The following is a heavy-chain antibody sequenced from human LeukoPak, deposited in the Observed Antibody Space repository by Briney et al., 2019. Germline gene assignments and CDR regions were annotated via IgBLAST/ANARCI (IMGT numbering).Heavy chain of an antibody. CDR3: ARGDESLQRNDALDI. J-gene: IGHJ3*02. CDR1: GFTFSRYG. CDR2: IWYDGSKK. D-gene: IGHD4-11*01. V-gene: IGHV3-33*01. Sequence: PGGSLRLSCAASGFTFSRYGMHGVPQGPGKGLEGVAVIWYDGSKKYYADSVKGRFTISRDNSKNTLYLQMNSLRAENTAVYYCARGDESLQRNDALDIWGQGTMVTVS.